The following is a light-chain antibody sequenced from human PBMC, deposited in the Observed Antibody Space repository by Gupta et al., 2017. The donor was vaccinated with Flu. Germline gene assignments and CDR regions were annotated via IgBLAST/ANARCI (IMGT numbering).Light chain of an antibody. CDR2: DTS. Sequence: QAVVTQEPSLTVSPGGTVTLTCASSTGPAIWSHYPYWFQQKPGQAPRTMIYDTSKKQSSTPARFSGSLLGGKAALTLSGAQPEDEDDYYCLLSYGGPRVFGRGTKLTVL. CDR1: TGPAIWSHY. V-gene: IGLV7-46*01. CDR3: LLSYGGPRV. J-gene: IGLJ3*02.